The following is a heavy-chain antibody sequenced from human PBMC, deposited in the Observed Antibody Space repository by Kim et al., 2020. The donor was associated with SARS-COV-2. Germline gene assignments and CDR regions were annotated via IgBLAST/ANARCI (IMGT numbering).Heavy chain of an antibody. CDR3: ARARGHDYDAFDI. D-gene: IGHD4-17*01. V-gene: IGHV1-69*04. CDR1: GGTLNNYV. CDR2: IMTIFDVA. Sequence: SVKVSCKASGGTLNNYVISWVRLAPGQGPEWMGRIMTIFDVADYAQKFQGRTTISVDKSTSTVYMDLSSLRSDDTAVYYCARARGHDYDAFDIWGQGTKVTVSS. J-gene: IGHJ3*02.